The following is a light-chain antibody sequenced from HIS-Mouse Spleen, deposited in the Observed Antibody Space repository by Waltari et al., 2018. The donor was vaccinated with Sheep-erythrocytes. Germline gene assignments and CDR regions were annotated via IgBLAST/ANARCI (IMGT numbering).Light chain of an antibody. CDR2: EGS. CDR1: SRDVGSYNL. Sequence: QSALTQPASVSGSPGQSITISCPGTSRDVGSYNLVSWYQQHPGKAPKLLIYEGSKRPAGVSNRFSCSESGNTASLTISGLQAEDEADYYCCSYAGSSTPWVFGGGTKLTVL. J-gene: IGLJ3*02. V-gene: IGLV2-23*01. CDR3: CSYAGSSTPWV.